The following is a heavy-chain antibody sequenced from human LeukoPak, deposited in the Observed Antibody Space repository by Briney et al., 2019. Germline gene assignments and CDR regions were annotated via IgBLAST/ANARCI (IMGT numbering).Heavy chain of an antibody. CDR3: ARGIGTSYDSSRDAFDM. CDR1: AGSISSGDYY. Sequence: SSQTLSLTCTVSAGSISSGDYYWSWIRQPAGKGLGWIGRIYSPGTNYNYNPSLKSRVTISIDTSKNQFSLKLTSVTAADTAVYYCARGIGTSYDSSRDAFDMWGQGTMVTVSS. D-gene: IGHD3-22*01. CDR2: IYSPGTN. J-gene: IGHJ3*02. V-gene: IGHV4-61*02.